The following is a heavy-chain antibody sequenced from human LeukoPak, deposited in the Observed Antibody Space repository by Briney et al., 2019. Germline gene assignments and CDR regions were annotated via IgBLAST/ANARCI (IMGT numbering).Heavy chain of an antibody. CDR1: GGSVSSGSYY. Sequence: SETLPLTCTVSGGSVSSGSYYWSWIRQPPRKGLEWIGYIYYSGSTNYNPSLKSRATISVDTSKNQFSLKLSSVTAADTAVYYCARASLYCTNGVCYANWFDPWGQGTLVTVSS. V-gene: IGHV4-61*01. D-gene: IGHD2-8*01. J-gene: IGHJ5*02. CDR3: ARASLYCTNGVCYANWFDP. CDR2: IYYSGST.